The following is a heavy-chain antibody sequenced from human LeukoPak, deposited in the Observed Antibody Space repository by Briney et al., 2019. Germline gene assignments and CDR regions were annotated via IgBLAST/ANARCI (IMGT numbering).Heavy chain of an antibody. CDR2: MKQDGNEK. D-gene: IGHD3-22*01. V-gene: IGHV3-7*04. CDR1: GFTFSNCW. CDR3: ARGYSDSSGIDY. Sequence: GGSLRLSCAASGFTFSNCWMTWVRQAPGKGLEWVANMKQDGNEKYYVDSVKGRFTVSRDNAKNSLYLQMNSLRAEDTAVYYCARGYSDSSGIDYWGQGTLVTVSS. J-gene: IGHJ4*02.